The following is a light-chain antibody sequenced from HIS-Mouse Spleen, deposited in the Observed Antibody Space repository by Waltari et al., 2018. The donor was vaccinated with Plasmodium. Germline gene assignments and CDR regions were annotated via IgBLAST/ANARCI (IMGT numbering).Light chain of an antibody. CDR1: KLGDKY. V-gene: IGLV3-1*01. CDR3: QAWDSSTAV. Sequence: SYELTQPPSVSVSPGQTASITCSGDKLGDKYACWYQQKPGQSPVRVSYQDSKRPSGIPERFVGSNSGNTATLTISGTQAMDEADYYCQAWDSSTAVFGGGTKLTVL. CDR2: QDS. J-gene: IGLJ3*02.